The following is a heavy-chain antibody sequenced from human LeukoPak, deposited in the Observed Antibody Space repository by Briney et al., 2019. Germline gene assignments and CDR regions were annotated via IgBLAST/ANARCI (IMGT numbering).Heavy chain of an antibody. CDR2: IYYSGST. Sequence: SETPSLTCTVSGGSISSYYWSWIRQPPGKGLEWIGHIYYSGSTNYNPSLKSRVTISVDTSKNQFSLKLSSVTAADTAVYYCARSAVGTTVDYWGQGTLVTVSS. V-gene: IGHV4-59*01. CDR3: ARSAVGTTVDY. D-gene: IGHD1-26*01. J-gene: IGHJ4*02. CDR1: GGSISSYY.